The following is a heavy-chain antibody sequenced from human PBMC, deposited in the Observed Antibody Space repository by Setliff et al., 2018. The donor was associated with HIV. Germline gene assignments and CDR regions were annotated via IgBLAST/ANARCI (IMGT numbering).Heavy chain of an antibody. V-gene: IGHV3-23*01. CDR2: ISGSGGST. J-gene: IGHJ4*02. CDR1: GFTFNSYA. D-gene: IGHD3-16*01. Sequence: GGSLRLSCAVSGFTFNSYAMSWVRQAPGKGLEWVSAISGSGGSTYYADSVKGRFTISRDNSKNTLFLQMNSLRAEDTAVYYCAKATGSATSPRGSFDYLGRGTLVTVSS. CDR3: AKATGSATSPRGSFDY.